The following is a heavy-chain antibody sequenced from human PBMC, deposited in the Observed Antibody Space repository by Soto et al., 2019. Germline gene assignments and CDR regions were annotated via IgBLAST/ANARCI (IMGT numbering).Heavy chain of an antibody. CDR3: ARMGTFDSLHWFEP. Sequence: ASVKLSWKASGYSFPNNDVSWVRQATGQGLEWMGWMNPGSSDRGYAQKFQGRVTMTRDISIATAYMELSSLRSDDTAIYYCARMGTFDSLHWFEPWCQVPLVTV. CDR1: GYSFPNND. D-gene: IGHD3-16*01. J-gene: IGHJ5*02. V-gene: IGHV1-8*01. CDR2: MNPGSSDR.